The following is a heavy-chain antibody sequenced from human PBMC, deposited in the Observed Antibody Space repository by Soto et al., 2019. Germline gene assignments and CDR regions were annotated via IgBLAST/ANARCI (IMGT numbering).Heavy chain of an antibody. CDR1: GYSFTSYG. J-gene: IGHJ6*02. D-gene: IGHD1-20*01. V-gene: IGHV5-51*01. CDR3: ARLTPEISEGIYYFGVDI. CDR2: FYPDDSDT. Sequence: GESLKISCKGSGYSFTSYGIGWVRQMPGKGLEWMGIFYPDDSDTKYSPSFQGQVTISADRSINTAYLQWNTLKASDTAMYYCARLTPEISEGIYYFGVDIWGQGTTVTVSS.